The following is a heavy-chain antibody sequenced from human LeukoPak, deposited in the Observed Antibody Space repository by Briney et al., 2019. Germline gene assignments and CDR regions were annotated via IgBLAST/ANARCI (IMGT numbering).Heavy chain of an antibody. CDR2: IYPGDSGT. V-gene: IGHV5-51*01. D-gene: IGHD3-10*01. CDR1: GYSFTSYW. CDR3: ARGPPLYGSGNNWFDP. Sequence: GESLKISCKGSGYSFTSYWVAWVRQMPGKGLEWMGIIYPGDSGTRYSPSFQGQVTVSADKSISTAYLQWSSLQASDTAIYYCARGPPLYGSGNNWFDPWGQGTLVTVSS. J-gene: IGHJ5*02.